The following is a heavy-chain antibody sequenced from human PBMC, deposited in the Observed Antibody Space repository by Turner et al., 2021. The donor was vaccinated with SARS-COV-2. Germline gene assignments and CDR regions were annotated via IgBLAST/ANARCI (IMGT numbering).Heavy chain of an antibody. CDR3: VKGSY. V-gene: IGHV3-64D*06. Sequence: EVQLVESGGGLVQPGGSLSLSCSASGFTFSSYAMHWVRQTPGKGLEYVSAIRSNGGSTYYADAVKGRFTISRDNSKNTLYLQMSSLTAEDTAVYYCVKGSYWGQGTLVTVSS. CDR1: GFTFSSYA. CDR2: IRSNGGST. J-gene: IGHJ4*02.